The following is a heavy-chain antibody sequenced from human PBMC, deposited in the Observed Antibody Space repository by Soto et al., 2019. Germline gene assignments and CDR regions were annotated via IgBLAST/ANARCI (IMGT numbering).Heavy chain of an antibody. Sequence: ASVKVSCKASGYMFTSYGINWVRQAPGQGLEWMGWSSAYNGNIKYAQNFQGRVTMTTDTSTSTAYMEMRSLRSDDTAVYYCVRDLDGSGSYYTDYWGPGTLVTVSS. CDR3: VRDLDGSGSYYTDY. CDR1: GYMFTSYG. D-gene: IGHD3-10*01. V-gene: IGHV1-18*01. CDR2: SSAYNGNI. J-gene: IGHJ4*02.